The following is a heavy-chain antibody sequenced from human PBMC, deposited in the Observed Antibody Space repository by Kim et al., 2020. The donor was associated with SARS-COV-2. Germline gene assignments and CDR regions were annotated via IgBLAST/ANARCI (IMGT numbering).Heavy chain of an antibody. J-gene: IGHJ4*02. D-gene: IGHD2-15*01. V-gene: IGHV3-23*01. CDR1: EFTFSSYA. CDR2: ISGSGGST. Sequence: GSLRLSCAASEFTFSSYAMSWVRQAPGKGLEWVSTISGSGGSTFYADSVKGRFTISRDNSKNTLYLQMNSLRAEDTAVYYCAKDPSCGGGTCYSNFDYWGQGTLVTVSS. CDR3: AKDPSCGGGTCYSNFDY.